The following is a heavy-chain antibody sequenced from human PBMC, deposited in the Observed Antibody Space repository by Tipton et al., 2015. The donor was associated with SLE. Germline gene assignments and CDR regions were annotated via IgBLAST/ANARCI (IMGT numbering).Heavy chain of an antibody. Sequence: TLSLTCAVSGGSISSGGYSWSWIRQPPGKGLEWIGYIYHSGSTYYNPSLKSRVTISVDTSKNQFSLKLSSVTAADTAVYYCARGGNYDFFRSPHAYFDYWGQGTLVTVSS. J-gene: IGHJ4*02. CDR2: IYHSGST. D-gene: IGHD3-3*01. CDR3: ARGGNYDFFRSPHAYFDY. CDR1: GGSISSGGYS. V-gene: IGHV4-30-2*01.